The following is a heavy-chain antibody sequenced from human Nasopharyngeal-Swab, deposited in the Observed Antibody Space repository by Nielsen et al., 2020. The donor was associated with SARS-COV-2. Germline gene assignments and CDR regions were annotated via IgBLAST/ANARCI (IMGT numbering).Heavy chain of an antibody. V-gene: IGHV4-34*01. CDR1: GESFSGYY. J-gene: IGHJ4*02. CDR2: INHSGST. CDR3: ARVEVSDTYELGCY. Sequence: SETLSLTCAVYGESFSGYYWSWIRQPPGKGLEWIGEINHSGSTNYNPSLKSRVTISVDTSKNQFSLKLSSVTAADTAVYYCARVEVSDTYELGCYWGQGTLVTVSS. D-gene: IGHD5-18*01.